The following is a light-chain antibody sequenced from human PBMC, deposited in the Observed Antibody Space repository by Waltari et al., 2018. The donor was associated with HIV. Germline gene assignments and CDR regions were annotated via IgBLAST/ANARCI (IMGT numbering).Light chain of an antibody. CDR2: KDT. CDR1: ALANHY. CDR3: QSGGSSGSWV. Sequence: SNELTQPPSVSVSPGQTARITCSEDALANHYTYWFQQKPGQAPVLVIYKDTERPSGIPERFSGSRSGTTVKLTISGVQAEDEADYYCQSGGSSGSWVFGGGTKLTVL. V-gene: IGLV3-25*03. J-gene: IGLJ3*02.